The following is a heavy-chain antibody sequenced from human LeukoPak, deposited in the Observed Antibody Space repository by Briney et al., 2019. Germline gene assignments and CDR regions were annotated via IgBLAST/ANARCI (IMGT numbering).Heavy chain of an antibody. Sequence: GGSLRLSCAASGFTFSSYSMNWVRQAPGKGLEWVSSISSSSSYIYYADSVKGRFTISRDNAKNSLYLQMNSLRAEDTAVYYCARRHPGGYETGNFDYWGQGTLVTVSS. J-gene: IGHJ4*02. CDR2: ISSSSSYI. CDR1: GFTFSSYS. D-gene: IGHD3-22*01. CDR3: ARRHPGGYETGNFDY. V-gene: IGHV3-21*01.